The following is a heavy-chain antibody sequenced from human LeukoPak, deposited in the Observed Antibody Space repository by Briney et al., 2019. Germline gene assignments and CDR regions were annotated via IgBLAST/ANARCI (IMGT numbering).Heavy chain of an antibody. CDR1: GGSITGNY. CDR3: ARGPEDDPYNWFDP. Sequence: SETLSLTCIVSGGSITGNYWSWIRQPPGKRLEWIGHIHYSGRTNYSPSFKSRVSISVDTSKNELSLKLTSVTAADTAVYFCARGPEDDPYNWFDPWGQGTLVTVSS. CDR2: IHYSGRT. V-gene: IGHV4-59*01. D-gene: IGHD1-14*01. J-gene: IGHJ5*02.